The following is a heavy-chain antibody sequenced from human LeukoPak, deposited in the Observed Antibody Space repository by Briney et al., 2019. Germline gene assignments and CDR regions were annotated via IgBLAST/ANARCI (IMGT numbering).Heavy chain of an antibody. CDR3: AREGSGSYYYYFDY. Sequence: GGSLRLSCAAPGFTFSSYSMNWVRQAPGKGLEWVSSISSSSSYIYYADSVKGRFTISRDNAKNSLHLQMNSLRAEDTAVYYCAREGSGSYYYYFDYWGQGTLVTVSS. CDR2: ISSSSSYI. D-gene: IGHD1-26*01. V-gene: IGHV3-21*01. J-gene: IGHJ4*02. CDR1: GFTFSSYS.